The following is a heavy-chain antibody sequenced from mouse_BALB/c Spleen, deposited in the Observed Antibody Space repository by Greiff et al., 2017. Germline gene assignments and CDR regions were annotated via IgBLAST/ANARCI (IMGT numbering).Heavy chain of an antibody. CDR3: ATVNSSGYAWFAY. J-gene: IGHJ3*01. V-gene: IGHV1-63*02. CDR1: GYTFTNYW. CDR2: IYPGGGYT. D-gene: IGHD3-1*01. Sequence: QVQLQQSGAELVRPGTSVKISCKASGYTFTNYWLGWVKQRPGHGLEWIGDIYPGGGYTNYNEKFKGKATLTADTSSSTAYMQLSSLTSEDSAVYFCATVNSSGYAWFAYWGQGTLVTVSA.